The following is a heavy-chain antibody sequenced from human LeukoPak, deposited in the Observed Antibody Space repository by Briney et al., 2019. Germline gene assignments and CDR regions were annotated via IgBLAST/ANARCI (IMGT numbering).Heavy chain of an antibody. V-gene: IGHV4-61*02. D-gene: IGHD2-2*01. CDR3: ARELVGVVVVPAAKTEYYYYYYMDV. CDR1: GGSISSGSYY. J-gene: IGHJ6*03. Sequence: SQTLSLTCTVSGGSISSGSYYWSWIRQPAGKGLEWIGRIYTSGSTNYNPSLKSRVTISVDTSKNQLSLKLSSVTAADTAVYYCARELVGVVVVPAAKTEYYYYYYMDVWGKGTTVTVSS. CDR2: IYTSGST.